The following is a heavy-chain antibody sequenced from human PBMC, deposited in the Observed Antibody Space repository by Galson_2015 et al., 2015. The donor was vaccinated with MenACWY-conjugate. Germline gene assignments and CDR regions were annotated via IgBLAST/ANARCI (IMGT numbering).Heavy chain of an antibody. V-gene: IGHV3-11*06. D-gene: IGHD3-3*01. CDR3: ARGGVTILGVVLYGMDV. CDR2: ISSNNRDT. CDR1: GFTFSAYY. J-gene: IGHJ6*02. Sequence: SLRLSCAASGFTFSAYYMSWIRHTPGKGLEWVSYISSNNRDTNCAESVRGRFTISRDNAKNLLYLQMNSLRAEDTAVYYCARGGVTILGVVLYGMDVWGQGTTVTVSS.